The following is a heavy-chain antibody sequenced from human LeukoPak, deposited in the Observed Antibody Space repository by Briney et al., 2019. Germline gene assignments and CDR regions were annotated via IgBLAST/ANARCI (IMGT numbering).Heavy chain of an antibody. CDR3: TTVRFEVDSSGYYHNYFDP. CDR1: GGTFSSYA. CDR2: IIPIFGTA. D-gene: IGHD3-22*01. V-gene: IGHV1-69*05. J-gene: IGHJ5*02. Sequence: SVKVSCKASGGTFSSYAISWVRQAPGQGLEWMGGIIPIFGTANYAQKFQGRVTITTDESTSTAYMELSSLRSEDTAVYYCTTVRFEVDSSGYYHNYFDPWGQGTLVTVSS.